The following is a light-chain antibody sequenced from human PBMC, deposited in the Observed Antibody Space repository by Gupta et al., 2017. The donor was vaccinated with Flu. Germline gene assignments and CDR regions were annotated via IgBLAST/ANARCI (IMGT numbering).Light chain of an antibody. V-gene: IGLV2-11*01. CDR3: CSYATTDTVV. Sequence: QQEPGKAHKLIIFEVSKRPAGVASRFSGSKSGNTAALTISGLQAEDEADYFCCSYATTDTVVFGAGTTLTV. J-gene: IGLJ1*01. CDR2: EVS.